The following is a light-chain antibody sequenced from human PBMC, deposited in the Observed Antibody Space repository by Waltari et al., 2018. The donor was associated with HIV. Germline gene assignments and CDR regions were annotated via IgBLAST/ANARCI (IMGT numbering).Light chain of an antibody. CDR2: EVS. Sequence: QSALTQPPSASGSPGQSVTISCTGTSSDVGGYNYVPWYQQHPGKAPKLMIYEVSKRPSGVPGRFSGSKVGNTASLTVSGLQAEDEADYYCSSYAGSNNWVFGGGTKLIVL. CDR1: SSDVGGYNY. CDR3: SSYAGSNNWV. V-gene: IGLV2-8*01. J-gene: IGLJ3*02.